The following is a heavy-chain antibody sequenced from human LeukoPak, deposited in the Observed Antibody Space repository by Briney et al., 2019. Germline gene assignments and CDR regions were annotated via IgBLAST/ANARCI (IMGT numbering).Heavy chain of an antibody. D-gene: IGHD2-2*01. J-gene: IGHJ4*02. CDR2: IYYSGGT. CDR3: ARGRGIYQYLHSPGVFDY. Sequence: PSETPSLTCTVSGGSISSSSYYWGWIRQPPGKGLEWIGSIYYSGGTYYNPSLKSRVTISVDTSKNQFSLKLSSVTAADTAVYYCARGRGIYQYLHSPGVFDYWGQGILVTVSS. V-gene: IGHV4-39*01. CDR1: GGSISSSSYY.